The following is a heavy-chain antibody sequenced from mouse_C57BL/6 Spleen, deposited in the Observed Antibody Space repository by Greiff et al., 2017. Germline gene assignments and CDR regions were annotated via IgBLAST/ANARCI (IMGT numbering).Heavy chain of an antibody. CDR1: GYTFTSYW. D-gene: IGHD2-3*01. V-gene: IGHV1-55*01. J-gene: IGHJ2*01. CDR3: ARAGSYDGYYVGYFDY. Sequence: QVQLQQPGAELVKPGASVKMSCKASGYTFTSYWITWVKQRPGQGLEWIGDIYPGSGSTNYNEKFKSKATLTVDTSSSTAYMQLSSLTSEDSAVYYCARAGSYDGYYVGYFDYWGQGTTLTVSS. CDR2: IYPGSGST.